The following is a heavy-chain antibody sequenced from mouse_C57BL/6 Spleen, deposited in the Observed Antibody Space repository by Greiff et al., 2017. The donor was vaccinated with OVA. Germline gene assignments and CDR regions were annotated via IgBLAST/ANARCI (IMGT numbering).Heavy chain of an antibody. D-gene: IGHD2-1*01. CDR3: ARCGLYDGNYVGYFDY. J-gene: IGHJ2*01. CDR2: IYPGDGDT. CDR1: GYAFSSYW. V-gene: IGHV1-80*01. Sequence: QVHVKQSGAELVKPGASVKISCKASGYAFSSYWMNWVKQRPGKGLEWIGQIYPGDGDTNYNGKFKGKATLTADKSSSTAYMQLSSLTSEDSAVYFGARCGLYDGNYVGYFDYWGQGTTLTVSS.